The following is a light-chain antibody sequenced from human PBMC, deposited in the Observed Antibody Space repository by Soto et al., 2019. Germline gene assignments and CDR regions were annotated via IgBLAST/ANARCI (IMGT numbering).Light chain of an antibody. CDR2: GAS. CDR3: QQYGSSPT. CDR1: QSVSSSY. V-gene: IGKV3-20*01. J-gene: IGKJ3*01. Sequence: EIVLTQSPGTLSLSPGERATLSCKASQSVSSSYLVWYQQKPGQAPRLLIYGASSRATGIPDRFSGSGSGTDFTLNISRLEPEDFAVYYCQQYGSSPTFGPGTKVDIK.